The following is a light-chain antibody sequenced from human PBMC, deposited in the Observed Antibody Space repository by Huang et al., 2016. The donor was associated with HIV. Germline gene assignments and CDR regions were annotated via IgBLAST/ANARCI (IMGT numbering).Light chain of an antibody. CDR1: QSVNSN. CDR2: GAS. CDR3: QQYNNWPLYT. V-gene: IGKV3D-15*01. J-gene: IGKJ2*01. Sequence: EIVMTQSPATLSVSPGERATLSCRASQSVNSNLAVYQQRPGQAPRLLIYGASTRATDIPARFSGTVSGTEFTLTIISLQSEDFAVYYCQQYNNWPLYTFGQGTKLEI.